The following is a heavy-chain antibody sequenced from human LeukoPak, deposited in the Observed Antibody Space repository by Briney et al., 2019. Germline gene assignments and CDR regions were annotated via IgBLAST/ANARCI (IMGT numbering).Heavy chain of an antibody. CDR2: INHSGST. CDR1: GGSFSGYY. CDR3: ARHVLSGYLNYWYFDL. J-gene: IGHJ2*01. D-gene: IGHD3-3*01. Sequence: SETLSLTCAVYGGSFSGYYWSWIRQPPGKGLEWIGEINHSGSTNYNPSLKSRVTISVDTSKNQFSLKLSSVTAADTAVYYCARHVLSGYLNYWYFDLWGRGTLVTVSS. V-gene: IGHV4-34*01.